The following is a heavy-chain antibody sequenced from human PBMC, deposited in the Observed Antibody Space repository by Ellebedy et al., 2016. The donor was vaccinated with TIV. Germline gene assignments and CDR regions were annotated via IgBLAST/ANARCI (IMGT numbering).Heavy chain of an antibody. D-gene: IGHD5-24*01. CDR1: GGSISSGDYY. Sequence: SETLSLXCTVSGGSISSGDYYWSWIRQPPGKGLEWIGYIYYSGSTYYNPSLKSRVTISVDTSKNQFSLKLSSVTAADTAVYYCARGGTEMATDYGMDVWGQGTTVTVSS. CDR2: IYYSGST. V-gene: IGHV4-30-4*01. CDR3: ARGGTEMATDYGMDV. J-gene: IGHJ6*02.